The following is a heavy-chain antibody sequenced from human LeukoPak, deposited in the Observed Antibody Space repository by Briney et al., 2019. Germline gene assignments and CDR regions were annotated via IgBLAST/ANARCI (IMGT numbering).Heavy chain of an antibody. CDR1: GFTFSNYW. CDR2: ISYDGSNK. D-gene: IGHD5-12*01. J-gene: IGHJ4*02. V-gene: IGHV3-30*18. Sequence: SGGSLRLSCAASGFTFSNYWMTWLRQAPGKGLEWVAVISYDGSNKYYADSVKGRFTISRDNSKNTLYLQMNSLRAEDTAVYYCAKPLATAFDYWGQGTLVTVSS. CDR3: AKPLATAFDY.